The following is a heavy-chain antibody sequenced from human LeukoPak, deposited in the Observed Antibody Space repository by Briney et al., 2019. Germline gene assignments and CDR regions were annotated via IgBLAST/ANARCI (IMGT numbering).Heavy chain of an antibody. D-gene: IGHD3-16*02. Sequence: SQTLSLTCTVSGGSLSSGDYYWSWIRQPPGKGLEWIGYIHDSGSTNYNPSLKSRVIISVDTSKNQFSLKLSSVIAADTAVSYCGRAPGDYVWGSYRYTGNYFDYWGQGTLVTVSS. CDR1: GGSLSSGDYY. V-gene: IGHV4-61*08. J-gene: IGHJ4*02. CDR3: GRAPGDYVWGSYRYTGNYFDY. CDR2: IHDSGST.